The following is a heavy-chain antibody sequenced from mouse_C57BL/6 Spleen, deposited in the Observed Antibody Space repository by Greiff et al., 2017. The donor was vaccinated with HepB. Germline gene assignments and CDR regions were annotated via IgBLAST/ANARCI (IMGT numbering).Heavy chain of an antibody. Sequence: EVQLQQSGPELVKPGASVKIPCKASGYTFTDYNMDWVKQSHGKSLEWIGDINPNNGGTIYNQKFKGKATLTVDKSSSTAYMELRSLTSEDTAVYYCARCLRATTVVAGDYWGQGTSVTVSS. V-gene: IGHV1-18*01. CDR2: INPNNGGT. CDR3: ARCLRATTVVAGDY. CDR1: GYTFTDYN. D-gene: IGHD1-1*01. J-gene: IGHJ4*01.